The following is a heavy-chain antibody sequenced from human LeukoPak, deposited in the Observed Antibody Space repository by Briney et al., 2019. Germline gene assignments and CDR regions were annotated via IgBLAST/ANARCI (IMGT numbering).Heavy chain of an antibody. CDR1: GGSISSYY. Sequence: SETLSLTCTVSGGSISSYYWSWTRQPPGKGLEWIGYIYYTGSIMYNPSLKTRVTMSVDTSKNQFSLRVRSVTAADTAVYYCARYGMTTVAAWGFDYWGQGTLVTVSS. V-gene: IGHV4-59*01. J-gene: IGHJ4*02. D-gene: IGHD4-23*01. CDR3: ARYGMTTVAAWGFDY. CDR2: IYYTGSI.